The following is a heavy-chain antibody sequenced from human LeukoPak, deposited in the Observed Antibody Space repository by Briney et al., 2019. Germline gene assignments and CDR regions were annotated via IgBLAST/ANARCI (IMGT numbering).Heavy chain of an antibody. V-gene: IGHV1-2*02. CDR1: GFTFTDHY. J-gene: IGHJ4*02. Sequence: ASVTVSCKSSGFTFTDHYIHWVRQGPGQGLEWVGWINPNNGGTNYAQKFQGRVTITRDTSISTAYMEMSSLRSDGTAVYYCARVDKQQLVRENYWGQGTLVTVSS. D-gene: IGHD6-13*01. CDR2: INPNNGGT. CDR3: ARVDKQQLVRENY.